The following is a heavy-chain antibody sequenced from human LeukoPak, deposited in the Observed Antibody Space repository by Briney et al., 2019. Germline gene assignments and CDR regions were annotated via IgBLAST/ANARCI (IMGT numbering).Heavy chain of an antibody. CDR2: IYDSGST. CDR3: ARGGIIDANFGY. Sequence: PSETVSLTCTVSGESISGFYWNWIRQPPGKGLEWIGYIYDSGSTNYNPSLKSRVTISIDTSKNQFSLKLSSVTAADTAVYYCARGGIIDANFGYWGQGTLVTVSS. CDR1: GESISGFY. J-gene: IGHJ4*02. D-gene: IGHD3-10*01. V-gene: IGHV4-59*08.